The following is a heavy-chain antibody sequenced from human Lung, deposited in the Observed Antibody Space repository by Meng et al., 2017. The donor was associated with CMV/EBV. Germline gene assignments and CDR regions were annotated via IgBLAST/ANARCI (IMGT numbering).Heavy chain of an antibody. CDR3: AKVPRFYSYYGLDV. Sequence: ASXXVSXKASGYTFTSYDINWVRQATGQGLEWMGGFDPEDGEAIYAQKFQGRVTMTEDTSTDTAYMELSSLRSDDTAVYYCAKVPRFYSYYGLDVWGQGTTVTGSS. D-gene: IGHD3-10*01. V-gene: IGHV1-24*01. J-gene: IGHJ6*02. CDR2: FDPEDGEA. CDR1: GYTFTSYD.